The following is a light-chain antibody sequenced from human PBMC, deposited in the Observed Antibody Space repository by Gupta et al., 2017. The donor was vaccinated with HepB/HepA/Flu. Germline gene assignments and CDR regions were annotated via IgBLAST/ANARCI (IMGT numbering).Light chain of an antibody. Sequence: EIVLTQSPGSLSLSPGERVTLSCKASQSVSSDHLAWYQQKTGQAPRLIIYGACNRATGSPDTFSGSGYGKDFTLTSSRREHEDFAVYYGHQDGSSYTFGQGTKLEIK. CDR2: GAC. CDR3: HQDGSSYT. V-gene: IGKV3-20*01. J-gene: IGKJ2*01. CDR1: QSVSSDH.